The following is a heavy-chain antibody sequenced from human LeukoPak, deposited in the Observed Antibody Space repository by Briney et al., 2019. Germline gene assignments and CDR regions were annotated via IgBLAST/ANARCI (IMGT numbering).Heavy chain of an antibody. J-gene: IGHJ4*02. V-gene: IGHV1-2*02. Sequence: ASVKVSCKASGYTFTGYYMHWVRQAPGQGLEWMGWINPNSGGTNYAQKFQGRVTMTRDTSIGTAYMELSRLRSDDTAVYYCARDNTRDSGYEYWGQGTLVTVSS. D-gene: IGHD5-12*01. CDR3: ARDNTRDSGYEY. CDR1: GYTFTGYY. CDR2: INPNSGGT.